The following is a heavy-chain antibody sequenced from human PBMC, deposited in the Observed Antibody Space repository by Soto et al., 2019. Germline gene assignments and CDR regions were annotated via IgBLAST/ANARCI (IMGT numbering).Heavy chain of an antibody. Sequence: QVQLVESGGGVVQPGRSLRLSCAASGFTFSNYAMHWVRQAPGKGLEWVAVISYDGSNKYYADSVKGRFTISRDNSKNTLHLEMNSLRADDTAVYYCARTSTSGYYLSYFDYWGQGTLVTVSS. CDR1: GFTFSNYA. D-gene: IGHD3-22*01. CDR2: ISYDGSNK. J-gene: IGHJ4*02. CDR3: ARTSTSGYYLSYFDY. V-gene: IGHV3-30-3*01.